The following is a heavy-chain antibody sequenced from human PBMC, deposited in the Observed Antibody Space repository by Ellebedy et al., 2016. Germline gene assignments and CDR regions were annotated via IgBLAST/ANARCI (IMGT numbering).Heavy chain of an antibody. J-gene: IGHJ6*02. Sequence: SVKVSXXASGGTFSSYAISWVRQAPGQGLEWMGGIIPIFGTANYAQKFQGRVTITADESTSTAYMELSSLRSEDTAVYYCARDGRYFDWGYGMDVWGQGTTVTVSS. V-gene: IGHV1-69*13. CDR2: IIPIFGTA. CDR1: GGTFSSYA. D-gene: IGHD3-9*01. CDR3: ARDGRYFDWGYGMDV.